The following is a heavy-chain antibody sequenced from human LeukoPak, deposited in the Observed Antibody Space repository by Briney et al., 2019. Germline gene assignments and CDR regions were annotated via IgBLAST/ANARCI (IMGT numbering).Heavy chain of an antibody. CDR2: ISPYNGNT. CDR3: TRDIMVTYFDY. J-gene: IGHJ4*02. Sequence: ASVKVSCKASGYTFLSYGISWVRQAPGQWLEWMGWISPYNGNTNYAQKLQGRVNLTTDTSTSTAYMELRSLRFDDTAVYYCTRDIMVTYFDYWGQGTLISVSS. D-gene: IGHD2-21*01. CDR1: GYTFLSYG. V-gene: IGHV1-18*01.